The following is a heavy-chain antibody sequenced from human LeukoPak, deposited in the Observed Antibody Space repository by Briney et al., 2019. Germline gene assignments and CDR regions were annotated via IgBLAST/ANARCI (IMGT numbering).Heavy chain of an antibody. CDR2: IWFHGSNK. CDR3: ARARGTVAIDY. J-gene: IGHJ4*02. D-gene: IGHD5-12*01. V-gene: IGHV3-33*01. CDR1: GFSFSIYD. Sequence: GGSLRLSCAASGFSFSIYDMHWVRQTPGRGLEWVAVIWFHGSNKYYIDSVKGRFTLSRDNSKNTLYLQINSLRAEDTAVYSCARARGTVAIDYWGQGTLVTVSS.